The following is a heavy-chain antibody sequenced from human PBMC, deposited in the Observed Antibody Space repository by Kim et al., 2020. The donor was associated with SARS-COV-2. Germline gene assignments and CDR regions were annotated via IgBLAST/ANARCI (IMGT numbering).Heavy chain of an antibody. CDR1: GFTFSSYG. D-gene: IGHD4-17*01. V-gene: IGHV3-33*01. Sequence: GGSLRLSCSASGFTFSSYGMHWVRQAPGKGLEWVAVIWYDGSNKYYADSVKGRFTISRDNSKNTLYLQMNSLRAEDTAVYYCARVGRRGPDDYGDYLDYWGQGTLVTVSS. J-gene: IGHJ4*02. CDR3: ARVGRRGPDDYGDYLDY. CDR2: IWYDGSNK.